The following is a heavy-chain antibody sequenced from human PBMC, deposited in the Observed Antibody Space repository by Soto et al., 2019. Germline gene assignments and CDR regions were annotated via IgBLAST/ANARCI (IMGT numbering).Heavy chain of an antibody. CDR1: GGPISSSNW. CDR2: IYHSGST. J-gene: IGHJ6*02. CDR3: ASVRGGYYYAMDV. V-gene: IGHV4-4*02. D-gene: IGHD3-10*02. Sequence: SEALSLTSAVSGGPISSSNWWSWVRQPPGKGLEWIGEIYHSGSTNYNPSLKSRVTISVDKSKNQFSLKLSSVTAADTAVYYCASVRGGYYYAMDVWGQGTTVS.